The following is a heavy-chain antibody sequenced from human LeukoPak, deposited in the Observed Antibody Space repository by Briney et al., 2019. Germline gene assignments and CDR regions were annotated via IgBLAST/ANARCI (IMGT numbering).Heavy chain of an antibody. CDR3: ARDAPYCGGDCYKAHFDY. J-gene: IGHJ4*02. D-gene: IGHD2-21*01. V-gene: IGHV4-30-2*01. CDR2: IYHSGST. CDR1: GGSISSGGYY. Sequence: SQTLSLTCTVSGGSISSGGYYWSWIRQPPGKGLEWIGYIYHSGSTYYNPSLKSRVTISVDTSKNQFSLKLSSVTAADTAVYYCARDAPYCGGDCYKAHFDYWGQGTLVTVSS.